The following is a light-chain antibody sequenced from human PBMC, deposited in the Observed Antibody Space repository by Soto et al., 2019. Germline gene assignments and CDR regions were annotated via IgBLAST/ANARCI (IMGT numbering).Light chain of an antibody. V-gene: IGLV2-23*01. Sequence: QSALTQPASASGSPGQSITISCTGTSSDVGSYNIVSWYQQHPGKAPKVMIYEGSRRPSGVSNRFSGSKSGNTASLTISGLQAEDEADYYCCSYAGSSTLVFGGGTKLTVL. CDR3: CSYAGSSTLV. CDR1: SSDVGSYNI. J-gene: IGLJ3*02. CDR2: EGS.